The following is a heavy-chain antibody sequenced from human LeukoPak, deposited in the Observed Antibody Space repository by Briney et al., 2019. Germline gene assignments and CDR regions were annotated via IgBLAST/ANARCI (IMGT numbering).Heavy chain of an antibody. CDR3: ARDSGRFDVFDI. J-gene: IGHJ3*02. CDR1: GFTVSTNY. V-gene: IGHV3-53*01. D-gene: IGHD3-10*01. Sequence: GGSLRLSCAASGFTVSTNYMSWVRQAPGKGLEWVSVIYSDGRTYYADSVKGRSTISRDNSKNTLYLQMNSVRAEDTAVYYCARDSGRFDVFDIWGQGTMVTVSS. CDR2: IYSDGRT.